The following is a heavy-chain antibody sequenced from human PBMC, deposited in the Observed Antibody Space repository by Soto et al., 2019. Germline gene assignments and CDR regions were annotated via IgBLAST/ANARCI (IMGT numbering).Heavy chain of an antibody. J-gene: IGHJ6*02. CDR1: GGTFSSYA. Sequence: VKVSCKASGGTFSSYAISWVRQAPGQGLEWMGGIIPIFGTANYAQKFQGRVTITADESTSTAYMELSSLRSEDTAVYYCARERTNSAYYYDSSGYYRNYGMDVWGQGTTVTVSS. D-gene: IGHD3-22*01. V-gene: IGHV1-69*13. CDR2: IIPIFGTA. CDR3: ARERTNSAYYYDSSGYYRNYGMDV.